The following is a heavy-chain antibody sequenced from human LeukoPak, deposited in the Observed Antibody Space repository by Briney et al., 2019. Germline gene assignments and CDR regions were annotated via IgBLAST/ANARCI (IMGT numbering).Heavy chain of an antibody. V-gene: IGHV4-30-2*01. J-gene: IGHJ4*02. CDR3: ASGRYSEGATLNFDY. Sequence: SQTLSLTCAVSGGSISSGGYYWSWIRQPPGKGLEWIGYIYHSGSTYYNPSLKSRVTISVDRSKNQFSLKLSSVTAADTAVYYCASGRYSEGATLNFDYWGQGTLVTVSS. D-gene: IGHD1-26*01. CDR2: IYHSGST. CDR1: GGSISSGGYY.